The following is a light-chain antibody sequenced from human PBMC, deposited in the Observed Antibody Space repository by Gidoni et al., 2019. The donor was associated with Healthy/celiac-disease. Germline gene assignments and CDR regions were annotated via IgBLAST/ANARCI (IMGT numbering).Light chain of an antibody. V-gene: IGKV1-9*01. J-gene: IGKJ3*01. CDR3: QQLNSYPRGFT. CDR1: HGISSY. CDR2: AAS. Sequence: DIQLTQSPSFLSASVGDRVTITCRASHGISSYLAWYQQKPGKAPKLLIYAASTLQSGVPSRFSGSGSGTEFTLTIISLQPEEFPTYYCQQLNSYPRGFTFGPGTKVDIK.